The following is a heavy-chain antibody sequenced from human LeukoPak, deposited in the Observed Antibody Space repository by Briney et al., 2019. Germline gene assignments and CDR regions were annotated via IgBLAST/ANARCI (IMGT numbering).Heavy chain of an antibody. CDR2: ISGSGGST. D-gene: IGHD2-21*01. CDR1: GFTFSSYG. V-gene: IGHV3-23*01. Sequence: GGTLRLSCAASGFTFSSYGMSWVRQAPGKGLEWVSAISGSGGSTYYADSVKGRFTISRDNSKNTLYLQMNSLRAEDTAVYYCAKDFGEGYYFDYWGQGTLVTVSS. J-gene: IGHJ4*02. CDR3: AKDFGEGYYFDY.